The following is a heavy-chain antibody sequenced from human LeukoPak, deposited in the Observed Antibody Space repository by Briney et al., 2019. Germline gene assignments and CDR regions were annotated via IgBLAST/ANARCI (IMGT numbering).Heavy chain of an antibody. V-gene: IGHV3-30*02. D-gene: IGHD3-10*01. CDR3: ARDYGSGSYPPGY. CDR2: IRYDGSNK. Sequence: GGSLRLSCAASGFTFSDYGMHWVRQAPGKGLEWVAFIRYDGSNKYYADSVKGRFTISRDNSKNTVYLQMNSLRAEDTAVYYCARDYGSGSYPPGYWGQGTLVTVSS. CDR1: GFTFSDYG. J-gene: IGHJ4*02.